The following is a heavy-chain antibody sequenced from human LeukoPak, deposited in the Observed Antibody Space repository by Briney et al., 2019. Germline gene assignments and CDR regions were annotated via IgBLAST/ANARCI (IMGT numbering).Heavy chain of an antibody. V-gene: IGHV1-2*02. Sequence: GASVKVSCKTSGYPFFAYYIHWVRQAPGQGLEWMGWINPNSGATNSAQNFQGRVTMTGDTSISTVYMEVSSLKSDDTAMYYCARVDEGLDHWGQGTLVTVSS. J-gene: IGHJ4*02. CDR2: INPNSGAT. D-gene: IGHD3/OR15-3a*01. CDR1: GYPFFAYY. CDR3: ARVDEGLDH.